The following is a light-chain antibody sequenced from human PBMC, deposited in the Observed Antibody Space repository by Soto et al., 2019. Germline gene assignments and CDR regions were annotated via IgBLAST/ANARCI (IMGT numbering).Light chain of an antibody. CDR2: KAS. CDR3: QQYNSLWT. J-gene: IGKJ1*01. V-gene: IGKV1-5*03. CDR1: QSISSW. Sequence: DIQMTQSPSTLAASVGDRVAMTCRASQSISSWLAWYQQKPGKAPKLLIYKASSLESGVPSRFSGSGSGTEFTLTISSLQPDDFATYYCQQYNSLWTFGQGTKVDIK.